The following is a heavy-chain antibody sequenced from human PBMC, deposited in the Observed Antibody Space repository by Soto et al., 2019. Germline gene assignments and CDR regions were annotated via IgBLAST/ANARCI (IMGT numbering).Heavy chain of an antibody. CDR2: TRGSGGGT. CDR3: AKDAVYAVAGT. J-gene: IGHJ5*02. Sequence: SCAAPGLALKSLATSWLRQAPGKGLEWGRATRGSGGGTYYGGVVKGRFTISRDNSKNTLYLQMNSLRAEDTAVYYCAKDAVYAVAGTWGQGTLVTVSS. CDR1: GLALKSLA. V-gene: IGHV3-23*01. D-gene: IGHD6-19*01.